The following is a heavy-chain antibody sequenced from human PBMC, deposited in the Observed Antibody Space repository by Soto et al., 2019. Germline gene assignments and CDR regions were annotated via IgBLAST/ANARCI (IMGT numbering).Heavy chain of an antibody. CDR3: ARVEMAIDFGSGMDV. J-gene: IGHJ6*02. CDR2: INPNSGGT. Sequence: QVQLVQSGAEVKKPGASVKVSCKASGYTFTGYYMHWVRQAPGQGLEWMGWINPNSGGTNYVQKCQGRVTKTRDTSISTAYRELSRLRSDDTAVYYCARVEMAIDFGSGMDVWGQGTTVTVSS. D-gene: IGHD2-21*01. CDR1: GYTFTGYY. V-gene: IGHV1-2*02.